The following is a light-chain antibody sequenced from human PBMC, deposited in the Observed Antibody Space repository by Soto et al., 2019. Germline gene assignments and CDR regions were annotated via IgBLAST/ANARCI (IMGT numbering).Light chain of an antibody. Sequence: DIQMTQSPSSLSASVGDRVTITCRASQSISSYLNWYQQKPGKAPKLLIYAASSLQSGVPSRFSGSGSVTDFTLTISSLQAEDFATYYSQQTYSTPHTFCGGTKVEIK. J-gene: IGKJ4*01. V-gene: IGKV1-39*01. CDR2: AAS. CDR1: QSISSY. CDR3: QQTYSTPHT.